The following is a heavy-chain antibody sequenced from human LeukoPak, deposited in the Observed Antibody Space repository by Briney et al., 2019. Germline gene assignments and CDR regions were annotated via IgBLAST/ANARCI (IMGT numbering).Heavy chain of an antibody. CDR2: IYPVESDT. V-gene: IGHV5-51*01. J-gene: IGHJ4*02. CDR3: ARRDGGVDY. Sequence: GEPLNISCKGSGYNFATYWIGGVRQIPGKGLEWMGMIYPVESDTNISPSFQGQATTSADTPISPAYLQWGGLKTSNPASFNCARRDGGVDYWGQGTLVTVSS. D-gene: IGHD4-23*01. CDR1: GYNFATYW.